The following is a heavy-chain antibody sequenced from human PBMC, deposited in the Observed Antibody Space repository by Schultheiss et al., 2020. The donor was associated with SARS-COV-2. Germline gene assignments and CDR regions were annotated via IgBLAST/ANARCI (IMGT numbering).Heavy chain of an antibody. CDR2: IYYSGST. Sequence: SQTLSLTCTVSGGSISSSSYYWGWIRQPPGKGLEWIGSIYYSGSTYYNPSLKSRVTISVDTSKNQFSLKLSSVTAADTAVYYCARTVIKWEGGLYYYYMDVWGKGTTVTVSS. CDR1: GGSISSSSYY. J-gene: IGHJ6*03. V-gene: IGHV4-39*01. CDR3: ARTVIKWEGGLYYYYMDV. D-gene: IGHD1-26*01.